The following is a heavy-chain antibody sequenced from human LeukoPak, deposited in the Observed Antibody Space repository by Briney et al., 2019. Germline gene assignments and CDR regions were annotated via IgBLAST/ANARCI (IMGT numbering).Heavy chain of an antibody. CDR3: ARVRSIAAADNHFDY. CDR1: GFTFSSYS. Sequence: GGSLRLSCAASGFTFSSYSMNWVRQAPGKGLEWVSSISSSSSYIYYADSVKGRFTISRDNAKNSLYLQMNSLRAEDTAVYYCARVRSIAAADNHFDYWGQGTLVTVSS. J-gene: IGHJ4*02. CDR2: ISSSSSYI. V-gene: IGHV3-21*01. D-gene: IGHD6-13*01.